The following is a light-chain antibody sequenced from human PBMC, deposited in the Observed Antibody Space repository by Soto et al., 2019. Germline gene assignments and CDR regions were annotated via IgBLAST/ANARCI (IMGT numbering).Light chain of an antibody. J-gene: IGKJ5*01. CDR1: QDISHY. CDR2: DVS. Sequence: DIQMTQSPSSLSVSVGDRVTIACQASQDISHYLNWYQQKPGKAPKLLIYDVSNLVTGVPSRFSGSGSGTDFTFTISSLPPEDIATYYCQQYDNFVGFGQGTRLEIK. CDR3: QQYDNFVG. V-gene: IGKV1-33*01.